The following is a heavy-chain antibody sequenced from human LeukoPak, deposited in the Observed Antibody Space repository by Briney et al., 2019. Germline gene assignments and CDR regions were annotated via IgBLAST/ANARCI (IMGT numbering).Heavy chain of an antibody. Sequence: GGSLRLSCAASGFTVSSNYMSWVRQAPGKGLEWVSVIYSGGSTYYADSVKGRFTISRDSSKNTLYLQMNSLRAEDTAVYYCARYGDYWYYFDYWGQGTLVTVSS. CDR2: IYSGGST. D-gene: IGHD4-17*01. CDR1: GFTVSSNY. CDR3: ARYGDYWYYFDY. J-gene: IGHJ4*02. V-gene: IGHV3-66*01.